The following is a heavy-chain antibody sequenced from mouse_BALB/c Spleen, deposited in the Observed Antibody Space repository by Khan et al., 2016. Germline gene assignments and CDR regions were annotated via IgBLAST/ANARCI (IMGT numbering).Heavy chain of an antibody. CDR3: AKDDKDYAAGVAS. J-gene: IGHJ3*01. Sequence: QVQLKESGPGLVAPSQSLSITCTVSGFSLTNSGVHWFRQPPGKGLEWLGVIWPGGSTDYNSALMSRLSITKDNSQNHVFLTMISLQTDGTAVYYGAKDDKDYAAGVASWGQGTMVIV. D-gene: IGHD1-1*01. CDR2: IWPGGST. CDR1: GFSLTNSG. V-gene: IGHV2-9*02.